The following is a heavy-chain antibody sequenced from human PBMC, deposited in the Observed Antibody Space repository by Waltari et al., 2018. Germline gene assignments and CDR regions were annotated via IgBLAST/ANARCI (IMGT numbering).Heavy chain of an antibody. CDR3: SRGPQAAGNQLDP. CDR2: ILPILNIT. CDR1: GGSFSTYA. J-gene: IGHJ5*02. Sequence: QVQLVQSGAEVKKPESSVKVSCPVSGGSFSTYAINWVRQAPGQGLEWMGRILPILNITQYSQKFQGRVTLTADTSTRVAYMELNSLTSEDTAVYFCSRGPQAAGNQLDPWGQGTLVTVSS. V-gene: IGHV1-69*04.